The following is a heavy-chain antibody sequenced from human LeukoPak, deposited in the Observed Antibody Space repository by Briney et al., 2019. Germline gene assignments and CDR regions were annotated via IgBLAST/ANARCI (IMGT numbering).Heavy chain of an antibody. D-gene: IGHD3-16*01. CDR3: ARDMRRAPRAFDI. J-gene: IGHJ3*02. CDR1: GGSISSSSHY. CDR2: IYYSGST. V-gene: IGHV4-31*03. Sequence: SETLSLTCTVSGGSISSSSHYWSWIRQHPGKGLERIGYIYYSGSTYYNPSLKSRVTISVDTSKNQFSLKLSSVTAADTAVYYCARDMRRAPRAFDIWGQGTMVTVSS.